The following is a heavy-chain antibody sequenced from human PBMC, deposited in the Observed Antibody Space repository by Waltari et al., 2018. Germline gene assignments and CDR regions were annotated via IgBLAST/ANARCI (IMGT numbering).Heavy chain of an antibody. V-gene: IGHV3-15*07. Sequence: EVQLVESGGGLVKPGGSLRLSCEVSGFSFNNAWMNWVRRAPGKGLEGVGRIENKTEGGRTDYAAAVKGRFTISRDDSENTLYLQMNSLKTEDTALYYCTRGRALFDYWGRGTLVTVSS. CDR3: TRGRALFDY. CDR1: GFSFNNAW. J-gene: IGHJ4*02. CDR2: IENKTEGGRT.